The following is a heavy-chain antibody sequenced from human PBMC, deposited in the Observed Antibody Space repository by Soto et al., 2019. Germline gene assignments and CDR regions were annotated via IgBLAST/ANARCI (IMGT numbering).Heavy chain of an antibody. Sequence: KPSETLSLTCTVSCGSINGYYWTWIRQPAGKGLEWIGRIYTSGTTSYNPSLKSRVTMSLDTSKNQFSLRLTSVTAADTAVYYCARDSVGISSPGVYWGRGTLVTVSS. CDR2: IYTSGTT. V-gene: IGHV4-4*07. D-gene: IGHD1-26*01. J-gene: IGHJ4*02. CDR1: CGSINGYY. CDR3: ARDSVGISSPGVY.